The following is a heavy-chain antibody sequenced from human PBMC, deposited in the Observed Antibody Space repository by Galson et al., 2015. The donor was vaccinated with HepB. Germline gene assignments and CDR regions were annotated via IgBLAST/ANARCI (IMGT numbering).Heavy chain of an antibody. V-gene: IGHV2-5*02. Sequence: PALVKPTQTLTLTCTFSGFSLSTSGVGVGWIRQPPGKALEWLALIYWDDDKRYSPSLKSRLTITKDTSKNQVVLTMTNMDPVDTATYYCAHVSRRSVVAPAAIPPDYWGQGTLVTVSS. CDR3: AHVSRRSVVAPAAIPPDY. CDR2: IYWDDDK. J-gene: IGHJ4*02. D-gene: IGHD2-2*02. CDR1: GFSLSTSGVG.